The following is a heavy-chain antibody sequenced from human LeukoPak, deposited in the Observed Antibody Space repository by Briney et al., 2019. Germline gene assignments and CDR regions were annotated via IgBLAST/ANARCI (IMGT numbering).Heavy chain of an antibody. CDR2: INHSGST. V-gene: IGHV4-34*01. Sequence: SETLSLTCAVYGGSFSGYYWSWIRQPPGKGLEWIGEINHSGSTNYNPSLKSRVTISVDTSKNQFSLKLSSVTAADTAVYYCARENWNGNWFDPWGQGTLVTVSP. CDR1: GGSFSGYY. CDR3: ARENWNGNWFDP. D-gene: IGHD1-1*01. J-gene: IGHJ5*02.